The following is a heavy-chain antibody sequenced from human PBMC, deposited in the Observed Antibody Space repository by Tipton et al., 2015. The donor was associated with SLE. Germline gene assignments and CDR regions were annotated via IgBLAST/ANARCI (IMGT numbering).Heavy chain of an antibody. CDR2: IRSSSSTI. D-gene: IGHD5-18*01. CDR1: GFTFNTYS. V-gene: IGHV3-48*04. Sequence: SLRLSCAASGFTFNTYSMNWVRQAPGKGLEWVSYIRSSSSTIFYADSVKGRFTISRDNAKNSLYLQMNSLRAEDTALYYCARDRPHTAMILDYWGQGRLVTVSS. CDR3: ARDRPHTAMILDY. J-gene: IGHJ4*02.